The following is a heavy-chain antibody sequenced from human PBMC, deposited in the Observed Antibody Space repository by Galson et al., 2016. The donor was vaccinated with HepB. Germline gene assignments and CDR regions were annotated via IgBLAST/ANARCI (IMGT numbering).Heavy chain of an antibody. CDR1: GFTFNIWW. V-gene: IGHV3-74*01. Sequence: SLRLSCAASGFTFNIWWMHWVRQAPGKGLEWVARIKNDGSETYYADSVKGRFTISRDNAKNTLFLQMNSLRGDDTAVYYCGKDDYLRAWSQGALVTVSS. CDR3: GKDDYLRA. J-gene: IGHJ5*02. D-gene: IGHD4/OR15-4a*01. CDR2: IKNDGSET.